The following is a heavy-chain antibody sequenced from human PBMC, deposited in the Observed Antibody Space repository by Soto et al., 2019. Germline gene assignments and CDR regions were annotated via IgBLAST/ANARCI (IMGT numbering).Heavy chain of an antibody. CDR2: ISYDGSNK. CDR1: GFTFSSYA. Sequence: QVQLVESGGGVVQPGRSLRLSCAASGFTFSSYAMNWVRQAPGKGLEWVAVISYDGSNKYYSDSVKGRFTISRDNSKNTLYLQMNGSTAEDTAVYYCARNMRAFWDSSYSPSISPDYWGQGTLVTVSS. D-gene: IGHD1-26*01. V-gene: IGHV3-30-3*01. J-gene: IGHJ4*02. CDR3: ARNMRAFWDSSYSPSISPDY.